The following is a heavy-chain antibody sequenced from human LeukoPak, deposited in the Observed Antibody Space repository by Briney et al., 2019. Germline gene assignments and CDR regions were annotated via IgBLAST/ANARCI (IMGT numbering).Heavy chain of an antibody. D-gene: IGHD1-26*01. CDR1: GFTFSSYA. V-gene: IGHV3-23*01. CDR3: ARDSYSGSYGRSTFDY. J-gene: IGHJ4*02. Sequence: PGGSLRLSCAASGFTFSSYAMSWVRQAPGKGLEWVSAISGSGGSTYYADSVKGRFTISRDDAKNTLYLQMNSLRAEDTAVYYCARDSYSGSYGRSTFDYWGQGTLVTVSS. CDR2: ISGSGGST.